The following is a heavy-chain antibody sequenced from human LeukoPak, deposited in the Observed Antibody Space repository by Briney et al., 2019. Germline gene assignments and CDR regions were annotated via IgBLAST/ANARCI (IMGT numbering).Heavy chain of an antibody. CDR1: GFTFGSYG. V-gene: IGHV3-30*18. Sequence: PGGSLRLSCAASGFTFGSYGMHWVRQAPGKGLEWVAVISYDGSNKYFADSVKGRFTISRDNSKNTLYLQMISLRAEDTAVYYCAKEQAVALDVWGQGTTVSVSS. J-gene: IGHJ6*02. CDR2: ISYDGSNK. CDR3: AKEQAVALDV.